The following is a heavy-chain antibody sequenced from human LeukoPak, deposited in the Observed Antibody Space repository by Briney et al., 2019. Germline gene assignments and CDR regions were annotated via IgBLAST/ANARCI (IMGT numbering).Heavy chain of an antibody. CDR2: IWYDGSNK. CDR3: ARADYSNHRDDY. CDR1: GFTFSSYG. V-gene: IGHV3-33*01. J-gene: IGHJ4*02. D-gene: IGHD4-11*01. Sequence: PGGSLRLSCAASGFTFSSYGMHWVRQAPGKGLEWVAVIWYDGSNKYYADSVKGRFTISRDNSKNTLYLQMNSLRAEDTAVYYCARADYSNHRDDYWGQGTLVTVSS.